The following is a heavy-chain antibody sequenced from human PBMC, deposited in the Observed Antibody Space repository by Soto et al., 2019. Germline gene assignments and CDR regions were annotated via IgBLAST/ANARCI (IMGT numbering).Heavy chain of an antibody. V-gene: IGHV4-59*01. CDR3: ARSVAVPGAHIDY. Sequence: SETLSLTCSVSGGCISGSYWSWIRQSPGKGLEWLGDVYYTGSTNYSPSLRSRVSISVDTSKNEFSLRLSSVTAADTAVYFCARSVAVPGAHIDYWGQGTQVTVSS. CDR1: GGCISGSY. CDR2: VYYTGST. D-gene: IGHD6-19*01. J-gene: IGHJ4*02.